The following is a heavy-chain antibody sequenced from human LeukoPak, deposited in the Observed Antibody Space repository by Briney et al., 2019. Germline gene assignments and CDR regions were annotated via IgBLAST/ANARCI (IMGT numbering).Heavy chain of an antibody. D-gene: IGHD6-13*01. CDR3: VRYLGSSWYYYFDY. V-gene: IGHV4-39*01. J-gene: IGHJ4*02. CDR1: GGSISSSSYY. Sequence: SETLSLTCTVSGGSISSSSYYWGWIRQPPGKGLEWIGSIYYSGSTYHNPSLKSRVTISVDTSKNQFSLKLSSVTAADTAVYYCVRYLGSSWYYYFDYWGQGTLVTVSS. CDR2: IYYSGST.